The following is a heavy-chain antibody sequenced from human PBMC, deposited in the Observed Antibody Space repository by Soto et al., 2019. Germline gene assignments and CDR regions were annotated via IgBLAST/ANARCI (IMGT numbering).Heavy chain of an antibody. CDR2: IWYEGSKR. D-gene: IGHD5-18*01. J-gene: IGHJ6*02. CDR3: ARNVDTAGMDV. CDR1: GFTFSTYG. Sequence: QVQLVESGGGVVQPGRSLRLSCAASGFTFSTYGMHWVRQDPGKGLEWVAVIWYEGSKRYYADLVKGRFTISRDNSTNTLYVQMNSLRAEETAVYYCARNVDTAGMDVWGQGTTVTVCS. V-gene: IGHV3-33*01.